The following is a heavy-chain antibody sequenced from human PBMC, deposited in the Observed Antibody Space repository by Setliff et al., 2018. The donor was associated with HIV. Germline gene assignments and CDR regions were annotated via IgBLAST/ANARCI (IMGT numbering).Heavy chain of an antibody. CDR3: ASLPPYYYDSSGYYS. V-gene: IGHV3-48*04. Sequence: PGGSLRLSCAASGFTFSSYSMNWVRQAPGKGLEWVSYISSSGSTIYYADSVKGRFTISRDNAKNSLYLQMNSLRAEDTAVYYCASLPPYYYDSSGYYSWGQGTLVTVSS. CDR2: ISSSGSTI. J-gene: IGHJ4*02. CDR1: GFTFSSYS. D-gene: IGHD3-22*01.